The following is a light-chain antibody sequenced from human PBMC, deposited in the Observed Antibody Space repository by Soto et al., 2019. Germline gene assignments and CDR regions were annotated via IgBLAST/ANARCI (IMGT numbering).Light chain of an antibody. CDR1: QGISTY. CDR2: AAS. Sequence: DIQMTQSPSSLSASVGDRDTITCRARQGISTYLAWYQQKPGKVPKLLIYAASTLQSGVPTRFSGSGSGTDFTLTISILQPEDVATYYCQKYNSAPWTFGQGTKVEIK. J-gene: IGKJ1*01. CDR3: QKYNSAPWT. V-gene: IGKV1-27*01.